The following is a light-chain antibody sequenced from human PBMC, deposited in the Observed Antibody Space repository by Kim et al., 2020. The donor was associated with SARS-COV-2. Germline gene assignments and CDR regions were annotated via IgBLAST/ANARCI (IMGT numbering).Light chain of an antibody. Sequence: QSVTISCPGTSGDVGGYTYVSGYQQHPGKAPKPMIYDVSKRPSGVPDRFSGSKSGNTASLTISGLQAEDEADYYCCSYAGSYTNYVFGTGTKVTVL. CDR2: DVS. CDR3: CSYAGSYTNYV. V-gene: IGLV2-11*01. CDR1: SGDVGGYTY. J-gene: IGLJ1*01.